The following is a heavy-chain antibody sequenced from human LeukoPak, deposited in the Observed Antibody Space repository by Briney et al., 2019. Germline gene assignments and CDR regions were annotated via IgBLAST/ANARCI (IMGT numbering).Heavy chain of an antibody. CDR2: IQSDGSQE. J-gene: IGHJ4*02. V-gene: IGHV3-33*01. CDR1: GFIFSHFG. CDR3: ARDSCLIKTCLDY. D-gene: IGHD3-10*01. Sequence: GGSLRLSCATSGFIFSHFGMHWVRQAPGKGLEWVAAIQSDGSQEYFADSVKGRSTISRGKSKSTMYLQIDTLRAEDTAVYYCARDSCLIKTCLDYWGQGTLVTVSS.